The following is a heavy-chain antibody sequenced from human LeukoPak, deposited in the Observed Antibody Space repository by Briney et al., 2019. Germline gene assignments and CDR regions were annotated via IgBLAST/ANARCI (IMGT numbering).Heavy chain of an antibody. V-gene: IGHV4-30-4*01. CDR1: GVSISSGDYY. Sequence: PSETLSLTCTVSGVSISSGDYYWSWIRQPPGKGLEWIGYIYYSGSTYYNPSLKSRVTISVDTSKSQFSLKLSSVTAADTAVYYCAGVSNSMVRGVKNNWFDPWGQGTLVTVSS. CDR2: IYYSGST. CDR3: AGVSNSMVRGVKNNWFDP. D-gene: IGHD3-10*01. J-gene: IGHJ5*02.